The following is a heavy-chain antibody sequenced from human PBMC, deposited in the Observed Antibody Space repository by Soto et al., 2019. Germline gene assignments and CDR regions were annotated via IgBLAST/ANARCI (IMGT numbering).Heavy chain of an antibody. Sequence: ASVKVSCKASGYTFTSYDINWVRQATGQGLEWMGWMNPNSGNTGYAQKFQGRVTMTRNTSINTAYMEVSRLRSEDTAVYYCARGAPGGYCSGGSCPFFDYWGQGTLVTVSS. D-gene: IGHD2-15*01. CDR3: ARGAPGGYCSGGSCPFFDY. V-gene: IGHV1-8*01. CDR2: MNPNSGNT. CDR1: GYTFTSYD. J-gene: IGHJ4*02.